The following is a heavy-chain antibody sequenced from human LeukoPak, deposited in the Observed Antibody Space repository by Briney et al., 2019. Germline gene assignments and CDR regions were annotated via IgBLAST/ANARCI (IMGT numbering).Heavy chain of an antibody. J-gene: IGHJ4*02. Sequence: TGGSLRLSCAASGFTFSSYDMSWVRQAPGKGLEWVSSITLSGGSTFYADSVKGRFTISRDNSKNTLYLQMNSLGAEDTAVYYCARVTVYYDSSGYFDYWGQGTLVTVSS. V-gene: IGHV3-23*01. CDR1: GFTFSSYD. CDR3: ARVTVYYDSSGYFDY. D-gene: IGHD3-22*01. CDR2: ITLSGGST.